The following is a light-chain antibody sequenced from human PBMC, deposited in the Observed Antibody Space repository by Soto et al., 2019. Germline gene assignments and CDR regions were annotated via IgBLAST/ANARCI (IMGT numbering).Light chain of an antibody. CDR3: QQYNNWPQT. CDR1: ESVSTSY. CDR2: GAS. V-gene: IGKV3-15*01. J-gene: IGKJ1*01. Sequence: IVLTQSPGTLSCSPVERATLSCMSSESVSTSYLAWYQQSPGQAPRLLIYGASKRAIGLPARFSGSGSGTEFTLTITSLQSEDFAVYYCQQYNNWPQTFGQGTKVDIK.